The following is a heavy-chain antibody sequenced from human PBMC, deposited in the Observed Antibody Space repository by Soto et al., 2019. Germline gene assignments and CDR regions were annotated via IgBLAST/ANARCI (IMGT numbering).Heavy chain of an antibody. CDR1: GGTFSSHG. D-gene: IGHD2-21*01. V-gene: IGHV1-69*01. CDR2: IIPISGSA. J-gene: IGHJ4*02. CDR3: ARGRDETYFVARFDY. Sequence: QVQLVQSGAEVKKPGSSVKVSCKASGGTFSSHGISWVRQAPGQGLEWMGGIIPISGSATYAQKFQGRVTITADDSTRTAYMELSSLRSEDTAFYYCARGRDETYFVARFDYWGQGTLVTVSS.